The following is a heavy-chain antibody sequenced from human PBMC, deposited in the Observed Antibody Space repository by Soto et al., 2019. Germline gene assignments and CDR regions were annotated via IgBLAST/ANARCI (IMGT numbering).Heavy chain of an antibody. Sequence: PGGSLRLSCAASGFTFSSYAMSWVRQAPGKGLEWVSAISGSGGSTYYADSVKGRFTISRDNSKNTLYLQMNSLRAEDTAVYYCAKDQSDYDSSGLDYYYYGMDVWGQGTTVTVSS. D-gene: IGHD3-22*01. CDR2: ISGSGGST. J-gene: IGHJ6*02. V-gene: IGHV3-23*01. CDR3: AKDQSDYDSSGLDYYYYGMDV. CDR1: GFTFSSYA.